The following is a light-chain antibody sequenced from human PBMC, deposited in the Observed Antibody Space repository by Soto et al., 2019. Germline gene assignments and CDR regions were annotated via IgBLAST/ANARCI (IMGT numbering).Light chain of an antibody. CDR1: SSNIGAGYD. V-gene: IGLV1-40*01. CDR3: LSFDSSLSVV. CDR2: GNT. J-gene: IGLJ2*01. Sequence: SVLTQPPSGSGAPGQRVTISCTGSSSNIGAGYDVHWYQQLPGRAPKLLIYGNTNRPSGVPDRLSGSKSGTSASLAITGLQAEDEADYYCLSFDSSLSVVFGGGTKVTVL.